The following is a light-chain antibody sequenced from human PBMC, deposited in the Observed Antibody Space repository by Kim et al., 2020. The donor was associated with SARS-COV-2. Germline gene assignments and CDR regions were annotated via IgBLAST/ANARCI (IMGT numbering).Light chain of an antibody. CDR3: QQYDNLPLT. Sequence: DIQMTQSPSSLSASVGDRVTITCQASQDISNYLNWYQQKPGKAPKLLIYDASNLETGVPSRFSGSGSGTDFTFTISSLQPEDIATYYCQQYDNLPLTFGGGPKLEIK. CDR1: QDISNY. V-gene: IGKV1-33*01. CDR2: DAS. J-gene: IGKJ4*01.